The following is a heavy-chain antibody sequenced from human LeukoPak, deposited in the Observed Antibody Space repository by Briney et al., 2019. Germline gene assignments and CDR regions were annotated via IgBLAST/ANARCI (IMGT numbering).Heavy chain of an antibody. J-gene: IGHJ4*02. Sequence: GGSLRLSCAASGFTFSSYGMHWVRQAPGKGLEWVAVISYDGSNKYYADSVKGRFTISRDNFKNTLYLQMNSLRAEDTAVYYCAKDLYGSGQGPYDYWGQGTLVTVSS. CDR3: AKDLYGSGQGPYDY. CDR2: ISYDGSNK. V-gene: IGHV3-30*18. D-gene: IGHD3-10*01. CDR1: GFTFSSYG.